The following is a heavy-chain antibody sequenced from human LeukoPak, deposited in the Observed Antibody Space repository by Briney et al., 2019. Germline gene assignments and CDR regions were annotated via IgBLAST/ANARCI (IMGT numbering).Heavy chain of an antibody. CDR2: ISGSGGST. CDR3: ARSSSRYCSGGSCYSGVLGYFDY. CDR1: GFTFSSYG. V-gene: IGHV3-23*01. Sequence: GGSLRLSCAASGFTFSSYGMSWVRQAPGKGLEWVPAISGSGGSTYYADSVKGRFTISRDNAKNSLYLQMNSLRAEDTAVYYCARSSSRYCSGGSCYSGVLGYFDYWGQGTLVTVSS. J-gene: IGHJ4*02. D-gene: IGHD2-15*01.